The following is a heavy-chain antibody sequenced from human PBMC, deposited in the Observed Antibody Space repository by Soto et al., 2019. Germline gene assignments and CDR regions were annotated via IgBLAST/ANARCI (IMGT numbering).Heavy chain of an antibody. D-gene: IGHD2-21*02. J-gene: IGHJ4*02. CDR1: GGSISSSSYY. CDR3: ARHALNPYCGGDCYPGAISC. Sequence: SETLSLTCTVSGGSISSSSYYWGWIRQPPGKGLEWIGSIYYSGSTYHNPSLKSRVTISVDTSKNQFSLKLSSVTAADTAVYYCARHALNPYCGGDCYPGAISCWGQGTLVTVSS. V-gene: IGHV4-39*01. CDR2: IYYSGST.